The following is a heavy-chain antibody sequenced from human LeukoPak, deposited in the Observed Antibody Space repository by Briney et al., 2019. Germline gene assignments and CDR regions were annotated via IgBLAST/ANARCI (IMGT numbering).Heavy chain of an antibody. CDR2: ISDDGTRK. J-gene: IGHJ3*02. CDR3: AREFSGYAFDI. CDR1: GFTFSSYG. Sequence: GGSLRLSCAASGFTFSSYGIHWVRLAPGKGLEWVAVISDDGTRKYYADSVQGRFTISRDNSKNTLYLQMNSLRAEDMAVYYCAREFSGYAFDIWGQGTMVTVSS. V-gene: IGHV3-30*03. D-gene: IGHD5-12*01.